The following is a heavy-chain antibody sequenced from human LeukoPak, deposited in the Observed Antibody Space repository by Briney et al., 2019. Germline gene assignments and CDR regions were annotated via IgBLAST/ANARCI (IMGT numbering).Heavy chain of an antibody. CDR2: ISDDGTRK. J-gene: IGHJ3*02. CDR3: AREFSGYAFDI. CDR1: GFTFSSYG. Sequence: GGSLRLSCAASGFTFSSYGIHWVRLAPGKGLEWVAVISDDGTRKYYADSVQGRFTISRDNSKNTLYLQMNSLRAEDMAVYYCAREFSGYAFDIWGQGTMVTVSS. V-gene: IGHV3-30*03. D-gene: IGHD5-12*01.